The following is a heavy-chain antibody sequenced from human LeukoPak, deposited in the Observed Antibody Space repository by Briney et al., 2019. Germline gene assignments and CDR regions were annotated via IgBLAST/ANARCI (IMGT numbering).Heavy chain of an antibody. D-gene: IGHD6-6*01. CDR2: INHSGST. Sequence: SETLSLTCAVYGESFRRYYWSWIRHPPGKGVEWIGEINHSGSTNYNPSLKSRVTISVDTSKNQFSLTLSSVTAADTAVYYCARYYSSSPMPTFDYWGQGTLVTVSS. V-gene: IGHV4-34*01. CDR1: GESFRRYY. J-gene: IGHJ4*02. CDR3: ARYYSSSPMPTFDY.